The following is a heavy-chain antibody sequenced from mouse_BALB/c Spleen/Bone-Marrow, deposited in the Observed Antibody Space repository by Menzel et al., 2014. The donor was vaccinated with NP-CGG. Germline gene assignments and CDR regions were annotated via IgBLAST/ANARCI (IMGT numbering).Heavy chain of an antibody. CDR2: IDPENGDT. Sequence: ASVKLSCTASGFNIKDYYMHWVKQRPEQGLEWIGWIDPENGDTEYAPKFQGKATMTADTSSNTAYLQLSSLTSEDTAVYYCNGNYYAMDYWGQGTSVTVSS. J-gene: IGHJ4*01. V-gene: IGHV14-4*02. D-gene: IGHD2-1*01. CDR1: GFNIKDYY. CDR3: NGNYYAMDY.